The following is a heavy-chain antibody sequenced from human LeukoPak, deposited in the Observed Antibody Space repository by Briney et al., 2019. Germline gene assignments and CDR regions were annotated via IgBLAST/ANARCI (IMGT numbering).Heavy chain of an antibody. Sequence: SGGSLRLSCAASGFTFSSYEMNWVRQAPGKGLEWISYISKSGSTIYYADSVKGRFTISRDNAKNSLYLQMHSLRAEDTAVYYCARDGGEWELDYWGQGTLVTVSS. CDR2: ISKSGSTI. V-gene: IGHV3-48*03. J-gene: IGHJ4*02. D-gene: IGHD1-26*01. CDR3: ARDGGEWELDY. CDR1: GFTFSSYE.